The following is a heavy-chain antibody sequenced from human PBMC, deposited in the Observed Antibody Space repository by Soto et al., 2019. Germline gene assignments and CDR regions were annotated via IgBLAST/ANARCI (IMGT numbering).Heavy chain of an antibody. D-gene: IGHD2-21*01. V-gene: IGHV6-1*01. CDR3: VREIEPEHSPSWFDP. J-gene: IGHJ5*02. Sequence: PSQTLSLTCAISGDSVSSNTAAWNWIRQSPSRGLEWLGRTYYKSKWYSDYAVSVKGRITINPDTSKNQLSLHLNSVSPEDTAVYYCVREIEPEHSPSWFDPWGQGTLVTVSS. CDR2: TYYKSKWYS. CDR1: GDSVSSNTAA.